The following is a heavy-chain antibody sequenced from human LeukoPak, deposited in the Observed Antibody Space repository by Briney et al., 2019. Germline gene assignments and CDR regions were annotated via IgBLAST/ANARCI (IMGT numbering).Heavy chain of an antibody. CDR1: GGSISSYY. CDR2: IYYSGST. V-gene: IGHV4-59*01. Sequence: SETLSLTCAVSGGSISSYYWSCVRQTPGKGLEWIGYIYYSGSTNYNPSLKSRATISVDTSKNQFSLKLSSVTAADTAVYYCARQTGDTRSIFAYWGQGTLVTDSS. J-gene: IGHJ4*02. CDR3: ARQTGDTRSIFAY. D-gene: IGHD7-27*01.